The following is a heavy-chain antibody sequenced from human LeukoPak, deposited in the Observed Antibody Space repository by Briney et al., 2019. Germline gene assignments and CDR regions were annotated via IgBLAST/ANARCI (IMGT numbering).Heavy chain of an antibody. D-gene: IGHD6-6*01. V-gene: IGHV4-39*07. J-gene: IGHJ6*03. CDR2: ISYSGTT. Sequence: KTSETLSLTCTVSGGSISSRPYYWGWVRQPPGKGLEWIGTISYSGTTYYSPSLKSRVTISLDTSKNQFSLKLSSVTAADTAIYYCARDFSSSSTVYYYYMDVWGKGTTVTVSS. CDR3: ARDFSSSSTVYYYYMDV. CDR1: GGSISSRPYY.